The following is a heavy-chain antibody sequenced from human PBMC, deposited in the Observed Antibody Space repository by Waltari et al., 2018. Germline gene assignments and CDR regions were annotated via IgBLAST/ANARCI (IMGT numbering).Heavy chain of an antibody. J-gene: IGHJ4*02. V-gene: IGHV4-38-2*01. Sequence: QVQLQESGPGLVKPSETLSLTCAVSGYSISSGYYWGWIRQPPGKGLEWIGSIYHSGSTNYNPSLKSRVTIAVDTSKNQFSLKLSSVTAADTAVYYCARGSVTPFDYWGQGTLVTVSS. CDR2: IYHSGST. CDR3: ARGSVTPFDY. CDR1: GYSISSGYY. D-gene: IGHD1-26*01.